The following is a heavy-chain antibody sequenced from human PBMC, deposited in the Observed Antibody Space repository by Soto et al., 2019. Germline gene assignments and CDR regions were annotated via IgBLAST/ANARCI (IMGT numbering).Heavy chain of an antibody. D-gene: IGHD1-26*01. CDR1: GFTFSSYT. Sequence: PGGSLRLSCEASGFTFSSYTMSWVRQVPGKGPEWVSSIGTSRNYIYYADSVKGRFTVSRDNAKNSLYLQMDSLRAEDTAVYSCARGAHTHATITAFSHWGRGTLVTVSS. V-gene: IGHV3-21*01. CDR3: ARGAHTHATITAFSH. CDR2: IGTSRNYI. J-gene: IGHJ4*02.